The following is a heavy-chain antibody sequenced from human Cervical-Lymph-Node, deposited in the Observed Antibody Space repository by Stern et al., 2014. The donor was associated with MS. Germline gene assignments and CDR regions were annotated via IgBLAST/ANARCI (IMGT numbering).Heavy chain of an antibody. CDR1: GYTFTHYH. Sequence: QVQLGQSGAEVKKPGASVNVSCKASGYTFTHYHIHWVRQAPGQGLERMAMINPSGGSTTDGQKFQGRVTLTRDTSTSTVYMELRSLRSDDTALYYCARDMVDADKWFDPWGQGTLVTVSS. D-gene: IGHD4/OR15-4a*01. V-gene: IGHV1-46*01. CDR3: ARDMVDADKWFDP. J-gene: IGHJ5*02. CDR2: INPSGGST.